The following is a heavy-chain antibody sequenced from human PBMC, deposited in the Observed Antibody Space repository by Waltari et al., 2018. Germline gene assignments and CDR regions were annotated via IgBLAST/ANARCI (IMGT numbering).Heavy chain of an antibody. J-gene: IGHJ6*02. V-gene: IGHV1-69*08. Sequence: QVQLVQSGAEVKKPGSSVKVSCKASGCTFSSYAISWVRQAPGQGLEWMGRSSPSVGTTNYAQKFQGRVTITADKSTSTAYMELSRLRSEDTAVYYCASSYCTGGVCYSYYYGMDVWGQGTTVTVSS. CDR1: GCTFSSYA. D-gene: IGHD2-8*02. CDR2: SSPSVGTT. CDR3: ASSYCTGGVCYSYYYGMDV.